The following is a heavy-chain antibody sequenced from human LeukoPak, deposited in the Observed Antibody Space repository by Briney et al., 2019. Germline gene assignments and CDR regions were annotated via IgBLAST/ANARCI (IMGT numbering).Heavy chain of an antibody. CDR2: INKDGSEK. CDR1: GFTFSNYW. Sequence: GGSLRLSCPASGFTFSNYWMSWVRQVPGKGLEWVAHINKDGSEKYYVDSVKGRFIISRDNAKNSLYLQMNSLKVEDTAVYYCARDKVTYWGPGTLVTVSS. CDR3: ARDKVTY. J-gene: IGHJ4*02. V-gene: IGHV3-7*01.